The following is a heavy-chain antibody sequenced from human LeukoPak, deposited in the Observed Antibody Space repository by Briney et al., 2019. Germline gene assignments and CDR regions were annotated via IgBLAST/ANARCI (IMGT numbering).Heavy chain of an antibody. CDR1: GYTFSSYS. J-gene: IGHJ4*02. Sequence: GGSLRLSCAASGYTFSSYSMNWVRQAPGKGLEWVSHITTSGTAMFYADSVKGRFTISRDNAKNSLYLQMNSLRDEDTAVYYCASSGSYRFDYWGQGTLVTVSS. D-gene: IGHD1-26*01. CDR2: ITTSGTAM. CDR3: ASSGSYRFDY. V-gene: IGHV3-48*02.